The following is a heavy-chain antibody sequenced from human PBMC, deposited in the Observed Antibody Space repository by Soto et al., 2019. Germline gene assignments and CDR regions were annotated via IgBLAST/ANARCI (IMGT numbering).Heavy chain of an antibody. Sequence: GESLKISCRGSGYTFTDYWIVWVRQMPGKGLEWMGVIYPGDSKTKYSPSFQGQVTLSADKCITTAYLQWSSLKASYTAVYYCASHEVGYFEQDCYYHGIDVWGKGSTVTVAS. CDR2: IYPGDSKT. CDR3: ASHEVGYFEQDCYYHGIDV. D-gene: IGHD3-9*01. V-gene: IGHV5-51*01. J-gene: IGHJ6*01. CDR1: GYTFTDYW.